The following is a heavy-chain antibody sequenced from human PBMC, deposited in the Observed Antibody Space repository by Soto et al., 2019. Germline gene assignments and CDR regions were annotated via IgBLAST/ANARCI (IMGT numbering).Heavy chain of an antibody. CDR3: AREQFTYYDSSGYYLPGY. V-gene: IGHV1-18*01. J-gene: IGHJ4*02. Sequence: ASVKVSCKASGYTFTSYGISWVRQAPGQGLEWMGWISAYSGNTNYAQKLQGRVTMTTDTSTSTAYMELRSLRSDDTAVYYCAREQFTYYDSSGYYLPGYWGQGTLVTVSS. CDR1: GYTFTSYG. D-gene: IGHD3-22*01. CDR2: ISAYSGNT.